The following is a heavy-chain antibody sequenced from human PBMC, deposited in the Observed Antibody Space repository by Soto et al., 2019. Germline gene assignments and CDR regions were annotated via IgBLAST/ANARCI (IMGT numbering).Heavy chain of an antibody. D-gene: IGHD5-12*01. CDR2: ISSNGGST. CDR1: GFTFSSYA. Sequence: EVQLVESGGGLVQPGGSLRLSFAASGFTFSSYAMHWVRQAPGKGLEYVSDISSNGGSTYYANSVKGRFTISRDNSKNTRYLQMGSLRAEDMAVYYCARRGYSGYEIDYWGQGTLVTVSS. J-gene: IGHJ4*02. V-gene: IGHV3-64*01. CDR3: ARRGYSGYEIDY.